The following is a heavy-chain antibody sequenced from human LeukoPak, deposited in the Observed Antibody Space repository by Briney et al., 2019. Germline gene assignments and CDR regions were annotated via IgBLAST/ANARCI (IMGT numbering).Heavy chain of an antibody. J-gene: IGHJ3*02. CDR2: INWNGGST. CDR1: GFTIDDYG. CDR3: AKRRGDYELYDIDI. D-gene: IGHD4-17*01. Sequence: PGGSLRLSCGASGFTIDDYGMSWVRQAPGKGLEWVSGINWNGGSTGYADSVKGRFTISRDNSKNTLYLQMNSLRAEDTAVYYCAKRRGDYELYDIDIWGQGTMVTVSS. V-gene: IGHV3-20*04.